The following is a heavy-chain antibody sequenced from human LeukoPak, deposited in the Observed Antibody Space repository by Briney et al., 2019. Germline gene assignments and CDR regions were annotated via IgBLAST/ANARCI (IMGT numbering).Heavy chain of an antibody. Sequence: GASDRLSCAASGLTFSNAWMSWVRQPAGKGREWVGLIKSVSDGGATDYAATVKGRFTISSDDAKNTLYLQMNSLKTEDTAVYYCTTSDSSARGYYYYYYMDVWGKGTTVTVSS. CDR3: TTSDSSARGYYYYYYMDV. CDR1: GLTFSNAW. J-gene: IGHJ6*03. V-gene: IGHV3-15*01. D-gene: IGHD3-22*01. CDR2: IKSVSDGGAT.